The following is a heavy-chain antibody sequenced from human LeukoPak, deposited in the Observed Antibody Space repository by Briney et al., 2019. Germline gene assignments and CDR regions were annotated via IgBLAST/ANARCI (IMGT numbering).Heavy chain of an antibody. CDR1: GFTFSNYW. CDR2: IKQDGSEK. V-gene: IGHV3-7*03. D-gene: IGHD1-14*01. CDR3: ARLRTFDY. J-gene: IGHJ4*02. Sequence: GALRLSCAASGFTFSNYWMSWVRQAPGKGLEWVANIKQDGSEKYYVGSVKGRFTISGDNADNSLYLQMNSLRAEDTAVYYCARLRTFDYWGQGTLVTVSS.